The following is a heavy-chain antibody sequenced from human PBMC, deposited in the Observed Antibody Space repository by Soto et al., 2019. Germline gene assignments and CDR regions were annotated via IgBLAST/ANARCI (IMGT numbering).Heavy chain of an antibody. CDR2: INPDSGVT. V-gene: IGHV1-2*02. Sequence: ASVKVSCKASGYIFSDYYMHWVRQAPGQGLEWMGWINPDSGVTKYTQKFQGRVTMTRDTSISTAYMELSGLTSDDTAVYFCARKVRDYNFDYWGQGTLVTAPQ. CDR1: GYIFSDYY. J-gene: IGHJ4*02. D-gene: IGHD4-17*01. CDR3: ARKVRDYNFDY.